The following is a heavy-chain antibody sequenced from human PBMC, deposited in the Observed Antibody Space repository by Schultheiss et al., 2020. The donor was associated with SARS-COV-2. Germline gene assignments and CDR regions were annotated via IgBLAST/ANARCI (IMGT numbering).Heavy chain of an antibody. J-gene: IGHJ4*02. Sequence: GGSLRLSCAASGFTFNNYNMNWVRQAPGKGLEWVSSISSKSSYIYYADSVKGRFTISRDNAQKSLYLQMNSLRAEDTAVYSCAKSITYYDILTGYDYWGQGTLVTVSS. CDR3: AKSITYYDILTGYDY. CDR1: GFTFNNYN. V-gene: IGHV3-21*01. D-gene: IGHD3-9*01. CDR2: ISSKSSYI.